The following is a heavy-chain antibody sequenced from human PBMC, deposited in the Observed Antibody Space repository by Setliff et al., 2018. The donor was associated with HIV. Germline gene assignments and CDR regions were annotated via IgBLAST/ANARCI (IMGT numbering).Heavy chain of an antibody. V-gene: IGHV4-61*09. D-gene: IGHD5-18*01. CDR3: ASGYNYAYSDY. CDR2: IYTSGST. Sequence: SETLSLTCTVSGGSISSGSYYWSWIRQPAGKGLEWIGHIYTSGSTNYNPSLKSRVTISVDTSKNQFSLKLRSVTAADTAVYYCASGYNYAYSDYWGQGTLVTVSS. J-gene: IGHJ4*02. CDR1: GGSISSGSYY.